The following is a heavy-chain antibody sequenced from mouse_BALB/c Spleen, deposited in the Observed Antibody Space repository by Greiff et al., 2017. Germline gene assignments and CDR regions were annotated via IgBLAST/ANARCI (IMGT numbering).Heavy chain of an antibody. CDR3: PYGYDDYAMDY. CDR2: IDPENGDT. D-gene: IGHD2-2*01. J-gene: IGHJ4*01. V-gene: IGHV14-4*02. CDR1: GFNIKDYY. Sequence: VQLQQSGAELVRSGASVKLSCTASGFNIKDYYMHWVKQRPEQGLEWIGWIDPENGDTEYAPKFQGKATITADTSSNTAYLQLSSLTSEDTAVYYCPYGYDDYAMDYWGQGTSVTVSS.